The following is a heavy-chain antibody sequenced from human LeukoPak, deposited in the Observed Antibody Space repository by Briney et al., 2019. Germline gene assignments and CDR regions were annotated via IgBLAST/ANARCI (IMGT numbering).Heavy chain of an antibody. CDR2: IRYDGSNN. D-gene: IGHD6-19*01. J-gene: IGHJ5*02. CDR1: DFTFSNFG. CDR3: ARTAVAGTLRWFDL. Sequence: GGSLRLSCVASDFTFSNFGMHWVRQAPGEGLEWLSFIRYDGSNNYHADSVKGRFSISRDNSKNTLHLQMNTLRPDDTAVYYCARTAVAGTLRWFDLWGQGTLVIVSS. V-gene: IGHV3-30*02.